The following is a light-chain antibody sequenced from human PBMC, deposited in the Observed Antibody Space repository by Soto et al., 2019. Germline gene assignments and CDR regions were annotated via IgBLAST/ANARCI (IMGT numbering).Light chain of an antibody. CDR3: QHFYSYPPT. J-gene: IGKJ2*01. CDR2: GAS. CDR1: ETIATY. Sequence: DIQMTQSPSSLSASVGDRVTISCRASETIATYLNWYQQKPGRVPEVLIYGASRLQRGVPSRFTGSVYRINFTLTINILHPADFATYCCQHFYSYPPTFGQGTKVEV. V-gene: IGKV1-39*01.